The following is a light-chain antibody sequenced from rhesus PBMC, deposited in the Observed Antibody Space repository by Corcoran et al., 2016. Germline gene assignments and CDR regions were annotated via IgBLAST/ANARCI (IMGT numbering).Light chain of an antibody. Sequence: DIQMTQSPSALSASVGDRVTISCRASQNIYSNLAWYQQKPGKAPKLLIYAASSSQSGIPSRVCGNGAGTDFSLSIISLQPEDSAAYYCQHYYDNPFTFGPGTKLDIK. V-gene: IGKV1S12*01. CDR1: QNIYSN. J-gene: IGKJ3*01. CDR3: QHYYDNPFT. CDR2: AAS.